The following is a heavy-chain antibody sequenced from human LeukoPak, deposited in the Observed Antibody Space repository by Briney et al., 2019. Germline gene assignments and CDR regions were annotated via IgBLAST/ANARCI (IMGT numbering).Heavy chain of an antibody. V-gene: IGHV3-23*01. Sequence: PGGSLRLSCAASGFTFSSYAMSWVRQAPGKGLEWVSAISGSGGSTYYADSVKGRFTISRDNAKNSLYLQMNSLRAEDTAVYYCARVVGGYYADAFDIWGQGTMVTVSS. CDR2: ISGSGGST. CDR3: ARVVGGYYADAFDI. J-gene: IGHJ3*02. D-gene: IGHD3-22*01. CDR1: GFTFSSYA.